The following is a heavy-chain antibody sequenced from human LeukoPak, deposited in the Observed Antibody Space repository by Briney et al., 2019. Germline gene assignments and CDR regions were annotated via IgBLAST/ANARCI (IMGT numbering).Heavy chain of an antibody. CDR2: ISGSGDNT. Sequence: PGGSLRLSCAASGFTFSSYAMSWVRQAPGKGLEWVSGISGSGDNTYYADSVKGRFTISRDNSKNTLHVQMNSLGAEDTAVYYCAKGEAPYYYDSSGYFVYFDYWGQGTLVTVSS. D-gene: IGHD3-22*01. CDR1: GFTFSSYA. J-gene: IGHJ4*02. V-gene: IGHV3-23*01. CDR3: AKGEAPYYYDSSGYFVYFDY.